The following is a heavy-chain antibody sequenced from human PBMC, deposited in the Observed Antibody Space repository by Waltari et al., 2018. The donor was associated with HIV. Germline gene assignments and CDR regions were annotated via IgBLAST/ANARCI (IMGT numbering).Heavy chain of an antibody. V-gene: IGHV3-21*02. CDR3: VADLGGSHDS. J-gene: IGHJ4*02. D-gene: IGHD1-26*01. CDR1: GFTFSTYT. Sequence: QLVESGGGLVKPGGSRRLSCATSGFTFSTYTMTWVRQTPGKGLELISSITSTSRSIFYSDSTKGRFIISRDNAQNSLSLQMTSLTAEDTAVYFCVADLGGSHDSWGQGTLVTVSS. CDR2: ITSTSRSI.